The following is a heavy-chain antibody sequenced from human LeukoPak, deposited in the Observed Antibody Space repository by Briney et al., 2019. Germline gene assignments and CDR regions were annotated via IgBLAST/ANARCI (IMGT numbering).Heavy chain of an antibody. J-gene: IGHJ4*02. CDR3: AREYPPRYYYDSSGYLDY. CDR1: GFTFSSYG. Sequence: GRSLRLSCAASGFTFSSYGMHWVRQAPGKGLEWVAVIWYDGSNKYYADSVKGRFTIFRDNSKNTLYLQMNSLRAEDTAVYYCAREYPPRYYYDSSGYLDYWGQGTLVTVSS. V-gene: IGHV3-33*01. CDR2: IWYDGSNK. D-gene: IGHD3-22*01.